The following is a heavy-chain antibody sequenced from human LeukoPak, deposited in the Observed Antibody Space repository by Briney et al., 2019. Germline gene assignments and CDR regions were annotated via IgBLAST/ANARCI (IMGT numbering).Heavy chain of an antibody. V-gene: IGHV3-20*04. CDR2: INWNGDKT. D-gene: IGHD1-14*01. CDR1: GFTFDEYG. CDR3: AREVGTIGYYYYYMDV. J-gene: IGHJ6*03. Sequence: GGSLRLSCAASGFTFDEYGMSWVRQAPGKGLEWVSGINWNGDKTGYSDSVKGRLTISRDNAKNSLYLQMNSLKVEDTALYYCAREVGTIGYYYYYMDVWGKGTTDAVSS.